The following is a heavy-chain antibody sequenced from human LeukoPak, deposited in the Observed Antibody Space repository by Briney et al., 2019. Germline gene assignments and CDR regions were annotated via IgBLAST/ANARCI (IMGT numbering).Heavy chain of an antibody. D-gene: IGHD3-22*01. V-gene: IGHV3-9*01. CDR1: GFTFDAYA. J-gene: IGHJ3*02. CDR2: ISWTSGSI. CDR3: AKGFAVYDNTGGAFDI. Sequence: PGGSLRLSCAASGFTFDAYAMHWVRQAPGKGLEWVSDISWTSGSIGYVDSVKGRFTISRDNAKNSLYLQMNSLRAEDTALYYCAKGFAVYDNTGGAFDIWGQGTMVTVSS.